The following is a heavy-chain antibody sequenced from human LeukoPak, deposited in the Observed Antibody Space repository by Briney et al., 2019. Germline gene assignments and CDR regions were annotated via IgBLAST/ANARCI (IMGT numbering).Heavy chain of an antibody. CDR2: IYSGGST. D-gene: IGHD3-10*01. V-gene: IGHV3-53*01. CDR1: GFTVSSNY. CDR3: AKAAIRGVIWYYFDY. J-gene: IGHJ4*02. Sequence: GGSLRLSCAASGFTVSSNYMSWVRQAPGKGLEWVSVIYSGGSTYYADSVKGRFTISRDSSKNTLYLQMNSLRAEDTAVYYCAKAAIRGVIWYYFDYWGQGTLVTVSS.